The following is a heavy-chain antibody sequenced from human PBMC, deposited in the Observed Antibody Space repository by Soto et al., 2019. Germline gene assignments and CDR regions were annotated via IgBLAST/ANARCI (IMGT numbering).Heavy chain of an antibody. V-gene: IGHV3-21*01. J-gene: IGHJ4*02. CDR1: GFTFTNYV. CDR3: TRKHSIIIPAVADF. Sequence: EVQLFASGCGLVRPGGSLTLSCAVSGFTFTNYVINCLRQAPGKGLEWVSSVSKSDYTYYSESVKCRFTISRDNARNSVSLQMDNLRAEDTAVYYCTRKHSIIIPAVADFWGQVTLVTVSS. D-gene: IGHD6-19*01. CDR2: VSKSDYT.